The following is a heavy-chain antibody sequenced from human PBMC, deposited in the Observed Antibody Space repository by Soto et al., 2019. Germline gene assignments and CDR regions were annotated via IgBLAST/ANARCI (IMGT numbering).Heavy chain of an antibody. J-gene: IGHJ6*02. V-gene: IGHV1-3*01. CDR1: GYTFTNYV. Sequence: GASVKVSCKASGYTFTNYVMFWVRQAPGQRLEWMGWIHAGNGNTKYSQKFQGRVTITRDTSASTAYMELSSLTSEDTAVYYCARAALPQTKFAENQYYHYGMDVWGQGTTVTVSS. D-gene: IGHD6-6*01. CDR2: IHAGNGNT. CDR3: ARAALPQTKFAENQYYHYGMDV.